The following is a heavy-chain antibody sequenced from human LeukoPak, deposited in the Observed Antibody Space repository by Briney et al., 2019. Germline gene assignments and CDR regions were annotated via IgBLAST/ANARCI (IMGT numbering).Heavy chain of an antibody. CDR2: ISSSGSTI. D-gene: IGHD3-10*01. CDR1: GFTFSSYE. J-gene: IGHJ4*02. CDR3: ARSLGLWFGELLSEEGWGYFDY. V-gene: IGHV3-48*03. Sequence: PGGSLRLSCAASGFTFSSYEMNWVRQAPGKGLEWVSYISSSGSTIYYADSVKGRFTISRDNAKNSLYLQMNSLRAEDTAVYYCARSLGLWFGELLSEEGWGYFDYWGQGTLVTVSS.